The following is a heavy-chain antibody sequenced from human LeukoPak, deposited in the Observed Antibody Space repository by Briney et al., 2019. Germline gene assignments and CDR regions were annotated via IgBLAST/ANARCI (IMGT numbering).Heavy chain of an antibody. CDR3: ARELGALYYFDY. J-gene: IGHJ4*02. D-gene: IGHD3-16*01. V-gene: IGHV1-46*01. CDR1: GYTFTSYY. Sequence: ASVKVSCKASGYTFTSYYMHWVRQAPGQGLEWRGIINPSGGSTSYAQKFPGRVTMTRDTSTSTVYMELSSLRSEDTAVYYCARELGALYYFDYWGQGTLVTVSS. CDR2: INPSGGST.